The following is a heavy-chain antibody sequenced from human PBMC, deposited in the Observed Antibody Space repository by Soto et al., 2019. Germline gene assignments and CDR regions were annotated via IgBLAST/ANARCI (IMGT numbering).Heavy chain of an antibody. V-gene: IGHV1-2*02. J-gene: IGHJ6*02. D-gene: IGHD3-10*01. CDR1: GYTFTGYY. CDR3: ARDLSYAVHYGMDV. Sequence: GASVKVSCKASGYTFTGYYMHWVRQAPGQGLEWMGWINPNSGGTNYAQKFQGRVTMTRDTSISTAYMELSRLRSDDTAVYYCARDLSYAVHYGMDVWGQGTTVTVSS. CDR2: INPNSGGT.